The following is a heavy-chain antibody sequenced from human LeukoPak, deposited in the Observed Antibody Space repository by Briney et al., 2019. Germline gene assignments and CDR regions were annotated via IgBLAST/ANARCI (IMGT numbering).Heavy chain of an antibody. CDR3: ARGKVVTMVRGVIITYFDY. J-gene: IGHJ4*02. D-gene: IGHD3-10*01. CDR1: GYSFTRYF. V-gene: IGHV1-46*01. CDR2: IIPSDGST. Sequence: GASVKVSCKASGYSFTRYFIHWVRQAPGQGLEWMGIIIPSDGSTSYAQKFQGRVTMTRDTSTSTVYMELSSLGSEDTAVYYCARGKVVTMVRGVIITYFDYWGQGTLVTVSS.